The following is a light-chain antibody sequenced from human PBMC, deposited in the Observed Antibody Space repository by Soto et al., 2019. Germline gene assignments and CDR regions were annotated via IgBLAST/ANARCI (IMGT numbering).Light chain of an antibody. V-gene: IGKV1-9*01. CDR3: QQRNSYPLT. CDR2: AAS. J-gene: IGKJ4*01. CDR1: QGISSY. Sequence: DIQLTQSPSFLSASVGARVTITCRASQGISSYLAWYQQKPGKAPKLLIYAASTLKSGVPAKFSGSVSGTEFTLTISSLPLEYCATYYCQQRNSYPLTVGGGTKVEIK.